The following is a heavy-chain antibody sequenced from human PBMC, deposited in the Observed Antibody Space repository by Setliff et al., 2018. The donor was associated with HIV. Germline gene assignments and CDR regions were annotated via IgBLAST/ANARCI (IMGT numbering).Heavy chain of an antibody. J-gene: IGHJ4*02. Sequence: SETLSLTCTVSGGFVSWSSYYWGWIRQPRGKGLEWIGTVYYNGDTQYNPSFKSRVIMSVDTSKNQFSLRLISVTAADTAVYYCSRMEATRPPRGLDYWGPGTLVTVSS. CDR1: GGFVSWSSYY. D-gene: IGHD6-6*01. CDR3: SRMEATRPPRGLDY. CDR2: VYYNGDT. V-gene: IGHV4-39*01.